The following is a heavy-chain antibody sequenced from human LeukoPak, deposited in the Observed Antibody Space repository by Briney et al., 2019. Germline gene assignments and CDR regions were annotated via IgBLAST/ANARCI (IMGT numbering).Heavy chain of an antibody. CDR3: AKTGPPTIFGVVTIDY. CDR2: ISGSGGST. J-gene: IGHJ4*02. V-gene: IGHV3-23*01. Sequence: PGGSLRLSCAASGFTFSSYAMSWVRQAPGKGLEWVSGISGSGGSTYYADSVKGRFAISRDNSKNTLFLQVSSLRAEDTAVYYCAKTGPPTIFGVVTIDYWGQGTLVTVSS. D-gene: IGHD3-3*01. CDR1: GFTFSSYA.